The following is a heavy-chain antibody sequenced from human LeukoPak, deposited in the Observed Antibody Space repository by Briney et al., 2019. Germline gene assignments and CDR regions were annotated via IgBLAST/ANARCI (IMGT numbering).Heavy chain of an antibody. CDR1: GDSFSRSDSY. CDR2: IYYSGRT. J-gene: IGHJ1*01. Sequence: SEXLSLTCSVSGDSFSRSDSYWDWLRQPPGKELEWIGTIYYSGRTYYSPSLKSRFTMSVDPSNNQFSLTLRPVTAADTAVYYCARRRYYDGSGYLEWGQGTLLSVSS. V-gene: IGHV4-39*01. CDR3: ARRRYYDGSGYLE. D-gene: IGHD3-22*01.